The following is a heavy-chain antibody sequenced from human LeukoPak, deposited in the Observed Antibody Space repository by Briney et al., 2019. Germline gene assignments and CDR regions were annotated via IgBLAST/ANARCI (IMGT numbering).Heavy chain of an antibody. CDR1: GGTFSSYA. Sequence: SVKVSCKASGGTFSSYAISWVRQASGQGLEWMGGIIPIFGTANYAQKFQGRVTITTDESTSTAYMELSSLRSEDTAVYYCARDRGVVVPAAIKDNWFDPWGQGTLVTVSS. J-gene: IGHJ5*02. CDR2: IIPIFGTA. V-gene: IGHV1-69*05. D-gene: IGHD2-2*01. CDR3: ARDRGVVVPAAIKDNWFDP.